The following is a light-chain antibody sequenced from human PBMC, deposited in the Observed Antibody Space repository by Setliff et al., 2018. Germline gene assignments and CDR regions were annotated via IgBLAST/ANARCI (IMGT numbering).Light chain of an antibody. CDR1: SSDVGSHNY. CDR2: EVS. CDR3: SSFRSIATPEV. J-gene: IGLJ1*01. V-gene: IGLV2-14*01. Sequence: QSALPQPASVSGSPGQSITISCTGTSSDVGSHNYVSWYQHHPGKAPKLVIYEVSNRPSGVSNRFSGSKSVNTASLTISGLQAEDEADYYCSSFRSIATPEVFGTGTKVTVL.